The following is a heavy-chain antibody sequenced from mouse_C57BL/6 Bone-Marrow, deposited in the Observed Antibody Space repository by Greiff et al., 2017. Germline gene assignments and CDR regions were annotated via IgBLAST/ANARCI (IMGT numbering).Heavy chain of an antibody. V-gene: IGHV1-64*01. J-gene: IGHJ2*01. D-gene: IGHD1-1*01. CDR3: ARRGYDGSHDY. CDR2: IHPNSGST. CDR1: GYTFTSYW. Sequence: QVQLQQPGAELVKPGASVKLSCKASGYTFTSYWMHWVKQRHGQGLEWIGMIHPNSGSTNYNEKFKSKATLTVDESSSTAYIQLSRRTSEDSAVDYFARRGYDGSHDYWGQGTTLTVSS.